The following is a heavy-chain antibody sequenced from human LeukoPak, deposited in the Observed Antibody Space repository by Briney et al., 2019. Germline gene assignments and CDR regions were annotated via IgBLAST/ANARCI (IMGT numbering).Heavy chain of an antibody. Sequence: PGGSLRLSCAASGFTFSSYEMNWVRQAPGKGLEWVSYISSSGSTIYYADSVKGRFTISRDNAKNSLYLQMNSLRAEDTAVYYCARAKNTADNWFDPWGQGTLVTVSS. CDR1: GFTFSSYE. V-gene: IGHV3-48*03. CDR2: ISSSGSTI. D-gene: IGHD2-2*02. CDR3: ARAKNTADNWFDP. J-gene: IGHJ5*02.